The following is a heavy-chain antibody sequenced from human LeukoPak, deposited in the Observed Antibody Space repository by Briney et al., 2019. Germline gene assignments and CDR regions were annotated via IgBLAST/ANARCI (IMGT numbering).Heavy chain of an antibody. J-gene: IGHJ4*02. CDR2: ISGGGGVT. V-gene: IGHV3-23*01. CDR3: AKDPRVATIEIFDY. CDR1: GFTFSSYA. D-gene: IGHD5-12*01. Sequence: GGSLRLSCAAPGFTFSSYAMSWVRQAPGKGLEWVSSISGGGGVTYYADSVKGRFTISRDNSKNTLYLQMNSLRAEDTAVYYCAKDPRVATIEIFDYWGQGTLVTVSS.